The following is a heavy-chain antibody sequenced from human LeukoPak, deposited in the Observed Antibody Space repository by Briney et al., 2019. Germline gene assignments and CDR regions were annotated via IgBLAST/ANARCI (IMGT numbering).Heavy chain of an antibody. CDR3: ARDHDSYGYEDAFDI. CDR1: GFTFSSYE. J-gene: IGHJ3*02. Sequence: GGSLRLSCAASGFTFSSYEMNWVRQAPGKGLEWVSYISSSGSTIYYADSVKGRFTISRDIAKNSLYLQMNSLRAEDTAVYYCARDHDSYGYEDAFDIWGQGTMVTVSS. V-gene: IGHV3-48*03. CDR2: ISSSGSTI. D-gene: IGHD5-18*01.